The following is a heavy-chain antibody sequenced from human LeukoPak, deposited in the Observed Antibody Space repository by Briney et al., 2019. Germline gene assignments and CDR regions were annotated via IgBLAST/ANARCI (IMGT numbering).Heavy chain of an antibody. D-gene: IGHD3-10*01. CDR2: IYNSGST. V-gene: IGHV4-4*07. J-gene: IGHJ4*02. CDR3: ARQTFGVLYFDS. CDR1: GASISGYY. Sequence: SETLSLTCSVSGASISGYYWNWIRQPAGKGLEWMGRIYNSGSTNYNPSLKSRVTISTDMSKNQFSLKLTSVTAADTAVYYCARQTFGVLYFDSWGQGTLAIVSS.